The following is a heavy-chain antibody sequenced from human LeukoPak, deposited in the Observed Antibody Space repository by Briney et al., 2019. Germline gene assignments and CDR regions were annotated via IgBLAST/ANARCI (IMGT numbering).Heavy chain of an antibody. Sequence: PSETLSLTCTVSGGSISSSSYYWGWIRQAPGKGLEWVANIKQDGSEKYYVDSVKGRFTISRDNAKNSLYLQMNSLRAEDTAVYYCATVAKYYFDYWGQGTLVTVSS. V-gene: IGHV3-7*01. CDR2: IKQDGSEK. CDR3: ATVAKYYFDY. CDR1: GGSISSSSYY. D-gene: IGHD2-15*01. J-gene: IGHJ4*02.